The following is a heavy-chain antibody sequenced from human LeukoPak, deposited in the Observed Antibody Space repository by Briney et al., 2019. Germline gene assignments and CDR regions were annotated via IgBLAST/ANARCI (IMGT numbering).Heavy chain of an antibody. Sequence: GASVKVSCKASGGTSISYAISWVRQAPGQGLEWMGGIIPIFGTANYAQKFQGRVTITADESTSTAYMELSSLRSEDTAVYYCARDATVAGFSKFDYWGQGTLVTVSS. CDR1: GGTSISYA. CDR3: ARDATVAGFSKFDY. V-gene: IGHV1-69*13. D-gene: IGHD6-19*01. J-gene: IGHJ4*02. CDR2: IIPIFGTA.